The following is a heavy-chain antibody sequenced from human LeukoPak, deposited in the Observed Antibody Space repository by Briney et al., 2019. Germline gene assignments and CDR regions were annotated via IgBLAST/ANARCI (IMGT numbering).Heavy chain of an antibody. Sequence: GRSLRLSCAASGFTFSSYGMHWVRQAPGKGLEWVAVISYDGSNKYYSDSVKGRFTISRDNSKNTLYLQMNSLRAEDTAVYCCARAPGVRFLEWFRRPYYYYGMDVWGQGTTVTVS. J-gene: IGHJ6*02. CDR1: GFTFSSYG. V-gene: IGHV3-30*03. CDR3: ARAPGVRFLEWFRRPYYYYGMDV. D-gene: IGHD3-3*01. CDR2: ISYDGSNK.